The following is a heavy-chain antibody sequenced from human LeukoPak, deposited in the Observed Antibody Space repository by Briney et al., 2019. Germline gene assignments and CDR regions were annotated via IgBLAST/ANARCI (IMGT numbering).Heavy chain of an antibody. CDR2: INPSGGST. D-gene: IGHD3-10*01. J-gene: IGHJ4*02. Sequence: GASVKVSCKASGYTFTRYYIYWVRQAPGQGLEWMGIINPSGGSTSYAQKFQGRVTMTRDTSTSTVYMELSSLRSEDTAVYYCAREHSLFDGSGSYWLDWGQGTLVTVSS. CDR3: AREHSLFDGSGSYWLD. V-gene: IGHV1-46*01. CDR1: GYTFTRYY.